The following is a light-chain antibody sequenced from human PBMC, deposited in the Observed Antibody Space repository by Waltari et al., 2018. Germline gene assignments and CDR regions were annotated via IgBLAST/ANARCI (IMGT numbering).Light chain of an antibody. Sequence: EIVLTQSPGTLSLSPGERATLSCRASQSVSSSYLAWYQQKPGQAPRLLIYGASSRATGTPDRCSGSGSGTDFTLTISRLEPEDFAVYYCQQYGSSPISFGQGTRLEIK. CDR3: QQYGSSPIS. CDR2: GAS. CDR1: QSVSSSY. J-gene: IGKJ5*01. V-gene: IGKV3-20*01.